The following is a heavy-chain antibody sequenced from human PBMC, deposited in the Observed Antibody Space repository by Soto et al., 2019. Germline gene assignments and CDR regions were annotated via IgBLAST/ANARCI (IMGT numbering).Heavy chain of an antibody. CDR3: AKARVRIVGANSFDY. Sequence: SGGSLRLSCVGSGFTFSNYGMHWVRQPPGKGLEWVALISDDGDKGYYADSVRGRLIISRDNSKDTLYLQMNSLGPDDTAVYFCAKARVRIVGANSFDYWGQGTPVTVSS. D-gene: IGHD1-26*01. J-gene: IGHJ4*02. V-gene: IGHV3-30*18. CDR1: GFTFSNYG. CDR2: ISDDGDKG.